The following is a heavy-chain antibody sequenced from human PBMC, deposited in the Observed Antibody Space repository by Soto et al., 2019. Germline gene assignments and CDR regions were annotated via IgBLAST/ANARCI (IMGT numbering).Heavy chain of an antibody. Sequence: EVQLLESGGGLVQPGGSLRLSCAASGFTFSSYAMSWVRQAPGKGLEWVSSVSGSSGSKSYADSEKSPFTISRDNSNSTVYLQMNSLRAEDTAVYFCAKDWCSGTTCYCLENWGQGTLVTVSS. CDR2: VSGSSGSK. V-gene: IGHV3-23*01. D-gene: IGHD1-7*01. J-gene: IGHJ4*02. CDR1: GFTFSSYA. CDR3: AKDWCSGTTCYCLEN.